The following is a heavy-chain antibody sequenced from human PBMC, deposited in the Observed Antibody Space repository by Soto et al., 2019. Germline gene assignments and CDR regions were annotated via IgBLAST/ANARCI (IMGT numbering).Heavy chain of an antibody. D-gene: IGHD4-4*01. CDR3: ATDQNYGGNYGGAFYI. CDR2: FDPEDGET. J-gene: IGHJ3*02. CDR1: GYTLTELS. V-gene: IGHV1-24*01. Sequence: ASVKVSCKVSGYTLTELSMHWVRQAPGKGLEWMGGFDPEDGETIYAQKFQGRVTMTEDTSTDKHKIGMSCIRTVNTSTYYCATDQNYGGNYGGAFYIWGQGTRVTVSS.